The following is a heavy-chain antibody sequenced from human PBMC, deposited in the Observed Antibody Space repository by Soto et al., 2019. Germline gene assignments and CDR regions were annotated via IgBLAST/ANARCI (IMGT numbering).Heavy chain of an antibody. CDR1: DFVFSNYE. D-gene: IGHD6-19*01. CDR3: ARGHYRSGWFEC. V-gene: IGHV3-48*03. CDR2: ISSSGGIK. J-gene: IGHJ4*02. Sequence: EVQLVESGGGLVQPGGSLRLSCAASDFVFSNYEMSWVRQAPGKGLESIAYISSSGGIKYYADSVKGRFTILRDNSKNSLYLQMNSLKAEDTALYFCARGHYRSGWFECWGQGTLVTVSS.